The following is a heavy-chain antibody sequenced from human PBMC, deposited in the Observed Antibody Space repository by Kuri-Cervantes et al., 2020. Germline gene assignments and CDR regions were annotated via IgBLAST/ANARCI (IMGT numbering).Heavy chain of an antibody. D-gene: IGHD6-13*01. CDR1: GFTFGSFA. CDR3: AKVAAAGNYYYYYMDV. CDR2: ISYDGSSK. Sequence: GGSLRLSCAASGFTFGSFAMHWVRQAPGKGLEWVAVISYDGSSKYDADSVKGRFTISRDNSKNTLYLQMNSLRAEDTAVYYCAKVAAAGNYYYYYMDVWGKGTTVTVSS. J-gene: IGHJ6*03. V-gene: IGHV3-30-3*01.